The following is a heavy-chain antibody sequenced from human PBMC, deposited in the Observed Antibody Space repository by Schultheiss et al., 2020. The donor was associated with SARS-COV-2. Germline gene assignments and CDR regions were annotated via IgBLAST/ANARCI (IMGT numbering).Heavy chain of an antibody. Sequence: SETLSLTCTVSGGSISSGDYYWSWIRQLPGKGLEWIGYIYYSGSTYYNPSLKSRVTISVDTSKNQFSLKLSSVTAADTAVYYCARSRDGYNYLGDYWGQGTLVTVSS. CDR2: IYYSGST. D-gene: IGHD5-24*01. J-gene: IGHJ4*02. V-gene: IGHV4-30-4*01. CDR1: GGSISSGDYY. CDR3: ARSRDGYNYLGDY.